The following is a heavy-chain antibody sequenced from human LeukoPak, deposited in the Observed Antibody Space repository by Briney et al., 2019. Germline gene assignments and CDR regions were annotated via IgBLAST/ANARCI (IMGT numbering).Heavy chain of an antibody. CDR1: GFTFDDYA. D-gene: IGHD2/OR15-2a*01. CDR3: VSFYETY. V-gene: IGHV3-9*01. J-gene: IGHJ4*02. CDR2: ISWNSGSI. Sequence: GGSLRLSCAASGFTFDDYAMHWVRQGPGKGLEWVSGISWNSGSIGYADSVKGRFTISKDNAKNTVYLQMNSLRAEDTAVYYCVSFYETYWGRGTLVTVSS.